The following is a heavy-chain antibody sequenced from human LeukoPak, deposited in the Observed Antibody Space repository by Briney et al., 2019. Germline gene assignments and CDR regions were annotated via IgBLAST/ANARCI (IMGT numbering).Heavy chain of an antibody. CDR1: GYTLTELS. J-gene: IGHJ3*02. V-gene: IGHV1-24*01. D-gene: IGHD6-13*01. CDR3: ATEYMVVAAAGMLDDAFDI. CDR2: FDPEDGET. Sequence: RASVKVSCKVSGYTLTELSIHWVRQAPGKGLEWMGGFDPEDGETIYAQKFQGRVTMTEDTSTDTAYMELSSLRSEDTAVYYCATEYMVVAAAGMLDDAFDIWGQGTMVTVSS.